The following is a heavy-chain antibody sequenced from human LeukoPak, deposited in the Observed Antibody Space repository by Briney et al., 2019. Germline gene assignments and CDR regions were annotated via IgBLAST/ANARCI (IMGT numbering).Heavy chain of an antibody. CDR1: GFTFSSYE. Sequence: GGSLRLSCAASGFTFSSYEMNWVRQAPGKGLEWVSYISSSGSTIYYADSVKGRFTISRDNAKNSLYLQMNSLRAEDTAVYYCATIAVAGNTGYRDAFDIWGQGTMVTVSS. CDR3: ATIAVAGNTGYRDAFDI. J-gene: IGHJ3*02. V-gene: IGHV3-48*03. CDR2: ISSSGSTI. D-gene: IGHD6-19*01.